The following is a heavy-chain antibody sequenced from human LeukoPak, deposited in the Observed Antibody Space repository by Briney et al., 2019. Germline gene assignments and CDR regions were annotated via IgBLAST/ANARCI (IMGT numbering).Heavy chain of an antibody. CDR3: ASCRDGYNLYFDL. CDR1: GGSISSYY. V-gene: IGHV4-59*08. Sequence: SETLSLTCTVSGGSISSYYWSWIRQLPGKGLKWIGYIYYSGSTNYNPSLKSRVTISVDTSKNQFSLKLSSVTAADTAVYYCASCRDGYNLYFDLWGRGTLVTVSS. J-gene: IGHJ2*01. CDR2: IYYSGST. D-gene: IGHD5-24*01.